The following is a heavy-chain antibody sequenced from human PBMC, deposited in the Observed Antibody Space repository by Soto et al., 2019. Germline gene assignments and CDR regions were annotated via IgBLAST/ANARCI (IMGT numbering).Heavy chain of an antibody. Sequence: GESLKISCQGFGYSFTSFWIGWVRQMPGKGLEWMGIINPVDSDTTYGPSFQGQVTISADKSINTAYLQWTSLKASDTAIYYCMRSYGDSYYFYYGMDVWGQGTTVTVSS. J-gene: IGHJ6*02. CDR1: GYSFTSFW. CDR3: MRSYGDSYYFYYGMDV. CDR2: INPVDSDT. D-gene: IGHD2-21*02. V-gene: IGHV5-51*01.